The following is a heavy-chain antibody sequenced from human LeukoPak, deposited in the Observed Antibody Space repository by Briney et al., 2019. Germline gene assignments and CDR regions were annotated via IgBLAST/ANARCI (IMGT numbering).Heavy chain of an antibody. D-gene: IGHD5-18*01. V-gene: IGHV3-73*01. Sequence: GGSLRLSCAASGFTFSSYAMSWVRQASGKGLEWVGRIRSKANSYATAYAASVKGRFTISRDDSKNTAYLQMNSLKTEDTAVYYCTSRTAMVTSPFDYWGQGTLVTVSS. CDR3: TSRTAMVTSPFDY. CDR1: GFTFSSYA. J-gene: IGHJ4*02. CDR2: IRSKANSYAT.